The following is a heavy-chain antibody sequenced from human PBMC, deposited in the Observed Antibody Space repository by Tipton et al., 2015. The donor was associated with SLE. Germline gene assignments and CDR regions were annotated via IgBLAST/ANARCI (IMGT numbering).Heavy chain of an antibody. CDR2: IYTSGST. J-gene: IGHJ4*02. CDR1: GGSISSGSYY. V-gene: IGHV4-61*02. CDR3: AWGPLPFDY. D-gene: IGHD3-16*01. Sequence: TLSLTCTVSGGSISSGSYYWSWIRQPAGKGLEWIGRIYTSGSTNYNPSLKSRVTISVDTSKNQFSLKLSSVTAADTAVYYCAWGPLPFDYWGQGTLVTVSS.